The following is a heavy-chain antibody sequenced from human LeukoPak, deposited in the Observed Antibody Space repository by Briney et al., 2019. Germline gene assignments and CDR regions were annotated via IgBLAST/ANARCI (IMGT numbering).Heavy chain of an antibody. CDR1: GYMFTGYY. CDR2: INPNSGGT. Sequence: GASVKVSCKASGYMFTGYYMHWVRQAPGQGREWMGWINPNSGGTNYAQKFQGRVTMTRDTSISTAYMDLNRLRSDDTAVYYCARVVAVTGTPVYYMDVWGKGTTVTVSS. V-gene: IGHV1-2*02. D-gene: IGHD6-19*01. J-gene: IGHJ6*03. CDR3: ARVVAVTGTPVYYMDV.